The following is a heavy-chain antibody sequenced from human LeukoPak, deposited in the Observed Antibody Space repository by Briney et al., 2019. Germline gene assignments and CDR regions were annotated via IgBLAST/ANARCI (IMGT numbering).Heavy chain of an antibody. V-gene: IGHV3-48*02. D-gene: IGHD4-11*01. J-gene: IGHJ4*02. CDR1: GFTFSSYS. CDR3: ARGGYSNLDY. Sequence: GGSLRLSCAASGFTFSSYSMNWVRQAPGKGLEWVSYISSSSTIYYADSVKGRFTISRDNAKNSLYLQMNSLRDEDTAVYYCARGGYSNLDYWGQGTLVTVSS. CDR2: ISSSSTI.